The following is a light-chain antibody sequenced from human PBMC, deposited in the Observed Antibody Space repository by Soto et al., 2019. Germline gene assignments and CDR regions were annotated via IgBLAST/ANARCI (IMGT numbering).Light chain of an antibody. Sequence: PGARATLSCRASPSVTNFLAWYQQKPGQAPRLLIYTASNRATGIPDKISGSGSGTDFTLTVSRLEPEDFAVYYCQQYGSSPWTSGQGTKVDI. CDR3: QQYGSSPWT. J-gene: IGKJ1*01. V-gene: IGKV3-20*01. CDR2: TAS. CDR1: PSVTNF.